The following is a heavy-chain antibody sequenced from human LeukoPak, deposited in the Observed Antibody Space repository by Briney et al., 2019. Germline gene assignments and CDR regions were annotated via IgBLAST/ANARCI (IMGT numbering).Heavy chain of an antibody. CDR2: INHSGST. V-gene: IGHV4-39*07. CDR1: GGSISSGGYY. D-gene: IGHD2-2*01. CDR3: ARGGVGYCSSTSCHLRPNWFDP. Sequence: SETLSLTCTVSGGSISSGGYYWSWIRQPPGKGLEWIGEINHSGSTNYNPSLKSRVTISVDTSKNQFSLKLSSVTAADTAVYYCARGGVGYCSSTSCHLRPNWFDPWGQGTLVTVSS. J-gene: IGHJ5*02.